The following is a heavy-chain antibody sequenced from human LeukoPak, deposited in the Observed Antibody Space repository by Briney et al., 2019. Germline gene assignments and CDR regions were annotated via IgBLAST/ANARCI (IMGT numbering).Heavy chain of an antibody. CDR1: AFIFNNYY. CDR3: ARVGRSGGVFDS. CDR2: ISNSGSTM. V-gene: IGHV3-11*04. D-gene: IGHD3-10*01. Sequence: GGSLRLSCAASAFIFNNYYMSWIRQAPEKGLECVSYISNSGSTMFYADSVKGRFTISRDNAKNSLYLQMDSLRAEDTAVYYCARVGRSGGVFDSWGQGTLVTVSS. J-gene: IGHJ4*02.